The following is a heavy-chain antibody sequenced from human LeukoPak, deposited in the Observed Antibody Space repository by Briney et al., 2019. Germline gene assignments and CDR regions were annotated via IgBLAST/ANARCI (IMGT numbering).Heavy chain of an antibody. CDR3: ARETDLIVGATYSWFDP. D-gene: IGHD1-26*01. Sequence: SVKVSCKASGGTFSSYAISWVRQAPRQGLEWMGGIIPIFGTANYAQKFQGRVTITADESTSTAYMELSSLRSEDTAVYYCARETDLIVGATYSWFDPWGQGTLVTVSS. J-gene: IGHJ5*02. CDR1: GGTFSSYA. CDR2: IIPIFGTA. V-gene: IGHV1-69*13.